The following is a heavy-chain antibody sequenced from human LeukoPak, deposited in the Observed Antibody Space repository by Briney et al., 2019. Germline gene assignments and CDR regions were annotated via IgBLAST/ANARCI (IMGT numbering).Heavy chain of an antibody. D-gene: IGHD3-22*01. J-gene: IGHJ3*02. V-gene: IGHV3-11*01. Sequence: GGSLRLSCAASGFTFSDYYMSWIRRAPGKGLEWVAYISGSGTNIYYADSVKGRLTISRDNAKNSLYLQMNSLRAEDTAVYYCARVPHYYDSSGYYLAAFDIWGQGTMVTVSS. CDR2: ISGSGTNI. CDR3: ARVPHYYDSSGYYLAAFDI. CDR1: GFTFSDYY.